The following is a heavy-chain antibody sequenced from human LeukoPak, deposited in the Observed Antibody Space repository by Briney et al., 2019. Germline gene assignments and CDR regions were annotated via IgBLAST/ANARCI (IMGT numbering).Heavy chain of an antibody. CDR3: ARDISGYYYYMDV. J-gene: IGHJ6*03. D-gene: IGHD2/OR15-2a*01. CDR1: GYSISSGYY. Sequence: SETLSLTCTVSGYSISSGYYWGWIRQPPGKGLEWIGEINHSGSTNYNPSLKSRVTISVDTSKNQFSLKLSSVTAADTAVYYCARDISGYYYYMDVWGKGTTVTVSS. CDR2: INHSGST. V-gene: IGHV4-38-2*02.